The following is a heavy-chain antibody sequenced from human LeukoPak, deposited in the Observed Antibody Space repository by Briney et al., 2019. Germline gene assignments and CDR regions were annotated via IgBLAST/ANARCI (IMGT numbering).Heavy chain of an antibody. CDR1: GGSISSSY. Sequence: SETLSLTCTVSGGSISSSYWSWIPQPPGKGLEWIGYIYYSGSTNYNPSLKSRVTISVDTSKNQFSLKLSSVTAADTAVYYCARDPRWLQPPGYWGQGTLVTVSS. J-gene: IGHJ4*02. V-gene: IGHV4-59*01. D-gene: IGHD5-24*01. CDR2: IYYSGST. CDR3: ARDPRWLQPPGY.